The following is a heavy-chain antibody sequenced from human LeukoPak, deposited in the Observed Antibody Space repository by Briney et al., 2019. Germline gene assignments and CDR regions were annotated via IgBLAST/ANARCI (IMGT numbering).Heavy chain of an antibody. D-gene: IGHD4-17*01. V-gene: IGHV1-2*06. CDR3: ASGTYGDYSFDF. CDR2: ISPKSGDT. CDR1: GYTFTGYY. J-gene: IGHJ4*02. Sequence: ASVKVSCKASGYTFTGYYIHWVRQAPGQGLEWIGRISPKSGDTDYSQKFQGGVTLTSDSSITTAYMELNRLTSDATAVYYCASGTYGDYSFDFWGQGTLVTVSS.